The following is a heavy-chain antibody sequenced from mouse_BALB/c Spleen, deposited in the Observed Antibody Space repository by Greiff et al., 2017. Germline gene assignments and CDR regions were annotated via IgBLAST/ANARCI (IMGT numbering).Heavy chain of an antibody. D-gene: IGHD1-2*01. Sequence: EVKLQESGPGLVKPSQSLSLTCTVTGYSITSDYAWNWIRQFPGNKLEWMGYISYSGSTSYNPSLKSRISITRDTSKNQFFLQLNSVTTEDTATYYCARGGFGYDYAMDYWGQGTSVTVSS. CDR3: ARGGFGYDYAMDY. CDR2: ISYSGST. J-gene: IGHJ4*01. V-gene: IGHV3-2*02. CDR1: GYSITSDYA.